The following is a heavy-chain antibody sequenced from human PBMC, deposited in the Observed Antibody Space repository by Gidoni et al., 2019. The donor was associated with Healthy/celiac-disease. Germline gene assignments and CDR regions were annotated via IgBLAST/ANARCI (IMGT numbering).Heavy chain of an antibody. CDR2: ISAYNGNT. D-gene: IGHD3-22*01. CDR3: ARDLLYDSSGYRQRDTEDY. CDR1: GYTFTSYG. V-gene: IGHV1-18*01. J-gene: IGHJ4*02. Sequence: QVQLVQSGAEVKKPGASVTVSCKASGYTFTSYGISWVRQAPGQGLEWMGWISAYNGNTNYAQKLQGRVTMTTDTSTSTAYMELRSLRSDDTAVYYCARDLLYDSSGYRQRDTEDYWGQGTLVTVSS.